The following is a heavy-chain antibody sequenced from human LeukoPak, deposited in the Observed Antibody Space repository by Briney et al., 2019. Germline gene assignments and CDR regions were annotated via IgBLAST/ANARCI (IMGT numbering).Heavy chain of an antibody. V-gene: IGHV3-30*02. Sequence: PGGSLRLSCAASGFTFSSYGMHWVRQAPGKGLEWVAFIRYDGSNKYYADSVKGRFTISRDNSKNTLYLQMNGLRAEDTAVYYCAKAGVHYFDYWGQGTLVTVSS. D-gene: IGHD2-8*01. CDR2: IRYDGSNK. CDR1: GFTFSSYG. CDR3: AKAGVHYFDY. J-gene: IGHJ4*02.